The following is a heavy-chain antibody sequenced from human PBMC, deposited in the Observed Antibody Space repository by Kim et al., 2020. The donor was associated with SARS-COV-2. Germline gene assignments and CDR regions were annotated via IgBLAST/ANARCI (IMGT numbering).Heavy chain of an antibody. CDR3: TRKKMDGSGSYSDY. Sequence: AASVKGRFTISRDDSKNTAYLQMNSLKTEDTAVYYCTRKKMDGSGSYSDYWGQGTLVTVSS. D-gene: IGHD3-10*01. J-gene: IGHJ4*02. V-gene: IGHV3-73*01.